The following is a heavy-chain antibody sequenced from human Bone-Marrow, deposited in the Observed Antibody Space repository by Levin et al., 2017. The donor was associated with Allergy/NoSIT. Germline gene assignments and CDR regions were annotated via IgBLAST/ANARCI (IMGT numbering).Heavy chain of an antibody. J-gene: IGHJ6*03. Sequence: PSETLSLTCTVSGGSISSSSYYWGWIRQPPGKGLEWIGSIYYSGSTYYNPSLKSRVTISVDTSKNQFSLKLSSVTAADTAVYYCARLYYDISPEPYYYYYYMDVWGKGTTVTVSS. D-gene: IGHD3-9*01. CDR2: IYYSGST. V-gene: IGHV4-39*01. CDR1: GGSISSSSYY. CDR3: ARLYYDISPEPYYYYYYMDV.